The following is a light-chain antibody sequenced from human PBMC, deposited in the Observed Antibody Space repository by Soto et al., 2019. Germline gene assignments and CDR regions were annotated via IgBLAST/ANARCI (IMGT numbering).Light chain of an antibody. V-gene: IGKV1-5*03. CDR2: MTS. CDR1: QSINSW. CDR3: QQYNSYST. J-gene: IGKJ1*01. Sequence: DIPMTQSPSTLSASVGDRVTITCRASQSINSWLAWYQQKPGKAPKLLIYMTSSLESGVPSRFSGSGTGTEFTLTISSLQPDDFATYYCQQYNSYSTFGQGTKVEIK.